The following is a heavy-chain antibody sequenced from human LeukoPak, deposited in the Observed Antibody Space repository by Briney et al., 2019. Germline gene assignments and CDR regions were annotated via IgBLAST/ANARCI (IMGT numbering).Heavy chain of an antibody. CDR1: GGSIRSGSYY. J-gene: IGHJ6*03. V-gene: IGHV4-61*09. Sequence: PSETLSLTCTVSGGSIRSGSYYWRWIRQPAGKGLEWIGHIYTRGTTNYNPSVKSRVTVSLDTSKNQISLKLSSVTAADTAIYHCARVYTVMGATTVDHYHYYMDVWGKGTTVTVSS. CDR2: IYTRGTT. CDR3: ARVYTVMGATTVDHYHYYMDV. D-gene: IGHD5-18*01.